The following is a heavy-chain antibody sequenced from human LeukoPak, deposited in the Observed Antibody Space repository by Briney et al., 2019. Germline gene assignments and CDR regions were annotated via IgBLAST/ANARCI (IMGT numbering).Heavy chain of an antibody. V-gene: IGHV4-59*12. CDR3: ARDGYHLHPTDY. D-gene: IGHD5-12*01. CDR2: IYYSGST. J-gene: IGHJ4*02. CDR1: GGSISSYY. Sequence: SETLSLTCTVSGGSISSYYWSWIRQPPGKGLEWIGYIYYSGSTNYNPSLKSRVTISVDTSKNQFSLKLSSVTAADTAVYYCARDGYHLHPTDYWGQGTLVTVSS.